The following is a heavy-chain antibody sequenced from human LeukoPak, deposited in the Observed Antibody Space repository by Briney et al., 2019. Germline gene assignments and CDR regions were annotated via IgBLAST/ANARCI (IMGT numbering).Heavy chain of an antibody. CDR2: ITTGSSYI. J-gene: IGHJ2*01. CDR1: GFTFSSYS. D-gene: IGHD1-1*01. Sequence: GGSLRLSCAASGFTFSSYSMNWVRQAPGKGLEWVSCITTGSSYIYYADSVKGRFTISRDNAKNSLYLQMNSLRAEDTAVYYCAGSDTTGHLLRQWDYWYFDLWGGGSLVTVSS. V-gene: IGHV3-21*04. CDR3: AGSDTTGHLLRQWDYWYFDL.